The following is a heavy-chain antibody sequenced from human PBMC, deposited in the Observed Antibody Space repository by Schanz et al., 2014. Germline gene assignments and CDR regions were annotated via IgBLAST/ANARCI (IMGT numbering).Heavy chain of an antibody. D-gene: IGHD3-22*01. CDR3: ARDKNYDDSAEYGMDV. J-gene: IGHJ6*02. V-gene: IGHV3-33*01. Sequence: QVQLVESGGGVVQPGRSLRLSCAASGFTFNSYGMHWVRQAPGKGLEWVAFIWYDGSKTYYADSVKGRFTISRDNSKNTLSLQMNSLRAEDAAVYRCARDKNYDDSAEYGMDVWGQGTTVTVSS. CDR2: IWYDGSKT. CDR1: GFTFNSYG.